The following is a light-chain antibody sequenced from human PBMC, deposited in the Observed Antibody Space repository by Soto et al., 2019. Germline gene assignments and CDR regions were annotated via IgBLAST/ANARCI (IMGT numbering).Light chain of an antibody. CDR2: DAS. V-gene: IGKV3-11*01. CDR3: QQRSNWLFT. Sequence: EIVLTQSPTTLSLSPVERATLSCRASQSVSSYLAWYQQKPGQAPRLLIYDASNRATGIPARFSGSGSGTDFTLIISSLEPEDFAVYYCQQRSNWLFTFGGGTKVEIK. J-gene: IGKJ4*01. CDR1: QSVSSY.